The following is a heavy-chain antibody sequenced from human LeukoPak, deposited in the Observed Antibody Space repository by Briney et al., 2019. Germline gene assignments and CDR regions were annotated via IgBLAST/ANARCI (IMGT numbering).Heavy chain of an antibody. D-gene: IGHD1-1*01. J-gene: IGHJ4*02. CDR2: IKFDGNEE. CDR1: GFSFSSYW. Sequence: GGSLRLSCSASGFSFSSYWMSWMRQAPGKGLEWVANIKFDGNEEYYVDSVKGRFTISRDNAKNSLYLQLNSLRVEDTAVYYCKSGGAAPGSFDYWGQGTLVTVSP. CDR3: KSGGAAPGSFDY. V-gene: IGHV3-7*01.